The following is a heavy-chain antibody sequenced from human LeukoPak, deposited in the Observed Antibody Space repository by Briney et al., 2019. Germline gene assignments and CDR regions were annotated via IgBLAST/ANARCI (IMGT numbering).Heavy chain of an antibody. J-gene: IGHJ5*02. D-gene: IGHD3-22*01. V-gene: IGHV1-69*13. CDR2: IIPIFGTA. CDR1: GGTFSSYA. CDR3: ASLFSSGPLGGP. Sequence: SVTVSCKASGGTFSSYAISWVRQAPGQGLEWMGGIIPIFGTANYAQKFQGRVTITADESTSTVYMELSSLRSEDTAVYYCASLFSSGPLGGPWGQGTLVTVSS.